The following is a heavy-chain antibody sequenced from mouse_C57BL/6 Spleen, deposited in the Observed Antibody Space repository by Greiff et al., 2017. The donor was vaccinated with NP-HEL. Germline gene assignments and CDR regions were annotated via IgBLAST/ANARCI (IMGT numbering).Heavy chain of an antibody. CDR1: GYSITSGYY. CDR2: ISYDGSN. Sequence: EVQLQQSGPGLVKPSQSLSLTCSVTGYSITSGYYWNWIRQFPGNKLEWMGYISYDGSNNYNPSLKNRISITRDTSKNQFFLKLNSVTTEDTATYYCAREGDYGYGFAYWGQGTLVTVSA. V-gene: IGHV3-6*01. D-gene: IGHD2-2*01. CDR3: AREGDYGYGFAY. J-gene: IGHJ3*01.